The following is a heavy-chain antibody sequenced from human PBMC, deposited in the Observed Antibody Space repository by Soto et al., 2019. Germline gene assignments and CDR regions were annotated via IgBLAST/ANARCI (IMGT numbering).Heavy chain of an antibody. CDR1: GGSVSSYTST. V-gene: IGHV6-1*01. CDR2: TYYRSKWYN. J-gene: IGHJ5*02. CDR3: GTRIGSSWLDT. Sequence: PSQTLSLTCAISGGSVSSYTSTWNWIRQSPSRGLEWLGRTYYRSKWYNDYAVSVKSRITINPDTSNNQLSLQLNSVTPDDTAVKNGGTRIGSSWLDTWDQGTLVTVPS. D-gene: IGHD2-8*01.